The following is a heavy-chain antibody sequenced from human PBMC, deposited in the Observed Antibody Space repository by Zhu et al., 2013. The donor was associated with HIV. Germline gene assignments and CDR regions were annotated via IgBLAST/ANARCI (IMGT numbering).Heavy chain of an antibody. J-gene: IGHJ5*02. CDR2: ISAYNGNT. D-gene: IGHD3-9*01. CDR1: GYTFTSYG. CDR3: ARESQLRYFDWLLYSPEAAVGNWFDP. Sequence: QVQLVQSGAEVKKPGASVKVSCKASGYTFTSYGISWVRQAPGQGLEWMGWISAYNGNTNYAQKLQGRVTMTTDTSTSTAYMELRSLRSDDTAVYYCARESQLRYFDWLLYSPEAAVGNWFDPWGQGTLVTVSS. V-gene: IGHV1-18*01.